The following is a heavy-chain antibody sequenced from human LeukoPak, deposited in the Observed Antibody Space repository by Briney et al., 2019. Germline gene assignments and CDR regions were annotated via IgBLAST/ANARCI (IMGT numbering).Heavy chain of an antibody. D-gene: IGHD3-3*01. CDR2: IYYSGST. Sequence: SETLSLTCTVSGGSISSSSYYWGWIRQPPGTGLEWIGSIYYSGSTYYNPSLKSRVTISVDTSKNQFSLKLGSVTAADTAVYYCARQPLESPYYDFWSGYYIGDYWGQGTLVTVSS. CDR1: GGSISSSSYY. J-gene: IGHJ4*02. V-gene: IGHV4-39*01. CDR3: ARQPLESPYYDFWSGYYIGDY.